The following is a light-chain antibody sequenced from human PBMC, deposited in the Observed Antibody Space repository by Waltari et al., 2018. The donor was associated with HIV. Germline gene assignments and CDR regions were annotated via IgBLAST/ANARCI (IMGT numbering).Light chain of an antibody. CDR1: NIGSKN. CDR2: AYT. CDR3: QVWDTSSDHVI. V-gene: IGLV3-21*02. Sequence: SFVLTQPPSVSVAPGQTARITCGGNNIGSKNVHWYQQKPGQAPVVVVHAYTDRPSGIPGRFAGSNSGNTATLTISRVEAGDEADYHCQVWDTSSDHVIFGGGTKLTV. J-gene: IGLJ2*01.